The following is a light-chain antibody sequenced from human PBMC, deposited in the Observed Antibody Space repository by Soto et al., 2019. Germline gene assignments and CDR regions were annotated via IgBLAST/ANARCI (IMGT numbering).Light chain of an antibody. CDR1: QDVSTW. J-gene: IGKJ4*01. CDR3: QQAIIFPRT. CDR2: AAS. V-gene: IGKV1-12*01. Sequence: DIEMTQSPSSVSASVGDRVTITCRASQDVSTWVVWYQQKSGQAPKLLIYAASYLQSGVPSRFSGSGSGTDFTLTISSLQPEDYATYFWQQAIIFPRTFGGGTKVDI.